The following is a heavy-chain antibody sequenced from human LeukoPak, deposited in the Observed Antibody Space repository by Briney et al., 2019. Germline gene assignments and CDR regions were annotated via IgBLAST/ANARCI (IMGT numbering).Heavy chain of an antibody. J-gene: IGHJ3*02. CDR3: ARVVRGLRGAFDI. CDR1: GYTFTGYY. Sequence: ASVKVSCKASGYTFTGYYMHWVRQAPGQGLEWMGWMNPNSGNTGYAQKFQGRVTMTRNTSISTAYMELSSLRSEDTAVYYCARVVRGLRGAFDIWGQGTMVTVSS. D-gene: IGHD5-12*01. CDR2: MNPNSGNT. V-gene: IGHV1-8*02.